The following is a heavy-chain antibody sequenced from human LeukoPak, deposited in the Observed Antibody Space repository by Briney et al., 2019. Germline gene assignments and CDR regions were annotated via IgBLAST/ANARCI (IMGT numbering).Heavy chain of an antibody. CDR1: GFTFSSYA. CDR2: ISGSGGST. J-gene: IGHJ4*02. Sequence: GGSLRLSCAASGFTFSSYAMSWVRQAPGKGLEWVSAISGSGGSTYYADSVKGRFTISRDNSKNTLYLQMNSLRAEDTAVYYCAKDGAFDSSGLRGPCWGQGTLVTVSS. D-gene: IGHD3-22*01. V-gene: IGHV3-23*01. CDR3: AKDGAFDSSGLRGPC.